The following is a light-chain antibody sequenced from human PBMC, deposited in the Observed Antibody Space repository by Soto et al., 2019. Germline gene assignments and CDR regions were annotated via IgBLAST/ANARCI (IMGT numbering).Light chain of an antibody. CDR1: QRISTW. CDR3: QQYNSYWT. V-gene: IGKV1-5*01. CDR2: DAS. Sequence: DIQTTQSPSALSAPVGDGVTITCRARQRISTWLAWYQQKPGKAPKLLISDASSLETGIPSRFSGRGSGTEFTLTINILQHDDFATYYCQQYNSYWTFGQGTKVDIK. J-gene: IGKJ1*01.